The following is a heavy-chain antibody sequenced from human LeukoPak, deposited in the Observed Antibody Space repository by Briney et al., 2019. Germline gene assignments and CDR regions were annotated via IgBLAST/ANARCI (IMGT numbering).Heavy chain of an antibody. V-gene: IGHV3-48*03. Sequence: GGSLRLSCAASGFPVNKYEMTWVRQAPGKGLEWVSYIDAGATSTNYADSVWGCFTLSRDNDQTSVHLQMNSLRDEDTAVYYCVRGRLLRSTKYFDYWGQGALVTVSS. D-gene: IGHD2-21*02. CDR1: GFPVNKYE. J-gene: IGHJ4*02. CDR3: VRGRLLRSTKYFDY. CDR2: IDAGATST.